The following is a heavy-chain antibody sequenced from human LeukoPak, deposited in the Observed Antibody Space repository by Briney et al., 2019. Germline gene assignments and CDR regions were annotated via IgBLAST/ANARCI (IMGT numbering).Heavy chain of an antibody. CDR2: IYYSGST. CDR1: GGSISSSSYY. D-gene: IGHD2-2*01. J-gene: IGHJ4*02. V-gene: IGHV4-39*07. Sequence: PSETLSLTCTVSGGSISSSSYYLGWIRQPPGKGLEWIGSIYYSGSTYYNPSLKSRVTISVDTSKNQFSLKLSSVTAADTAVYYCARDGRLYQLPRLDYWGQGTLVTVSS. CDR3: ARDGRLYQLPRLDY.